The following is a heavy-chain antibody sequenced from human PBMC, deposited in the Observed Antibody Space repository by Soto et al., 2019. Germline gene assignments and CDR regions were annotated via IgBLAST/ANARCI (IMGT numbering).Heavy chain of an antibody. CDR2: ISYDGSNK. D-gene: IGHD5-18*01. CDR3: ARDQIQLWFSDY. J-gene: IGHJ4*02. CDR1: GFISSSYA. Sequence: PGGPLRLSCAASGFISSSYAMPWVGKAPGKGLEWVAVISYDGSNKYYAASVKGRFTISRDNSKNTLYLQMNSLRAEDTAVYYCARDQIQLWFSDYWGQGT. V-gene: IGHV3-30-3*01.